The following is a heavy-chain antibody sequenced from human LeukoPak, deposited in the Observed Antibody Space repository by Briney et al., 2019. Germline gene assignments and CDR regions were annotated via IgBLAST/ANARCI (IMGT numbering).Heavy chain of an antibody. Sequence: GGSLRLSCAASGFTFSSYAMNWVRQAPGKGLEWVSVVSGSGGSSYYADSVKGRFTMSRDNSKNTLYLQMNSLRAEDTAVYYCAKERGNGVRGAFDIWGQGTMVTVSS. CDR1: GFTFSSYA. J-gene: IGHJ3*02. D-gene: IGHD4-17*01. CDR2: VSGSGGSS. V-gene: IGHV3-23*01. CDR3: AKERGNGVRGAFDI.